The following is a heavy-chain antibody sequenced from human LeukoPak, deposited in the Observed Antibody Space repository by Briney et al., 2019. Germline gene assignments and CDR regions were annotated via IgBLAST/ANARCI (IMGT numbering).Heavy chain of an antibody. CDR1: GGSISSYY. Sequence: SETLSLTCTVSGGSISSYYWSWLRQPPGKGLEWFGYIYYSGSTNYNPSLKSRVTISVDTSKNQFSLKLSSVTAADTAVYYCARDRTYSSGSRGWFDPWGQGTLVTVSS. D-gene: IGHD6-19*01. J-gene: IGHJ5*02. CDR3: ARDRTYSSGSRGWFDP. CDR2: IYYSGST. V-gene: IGHV4-59*01.